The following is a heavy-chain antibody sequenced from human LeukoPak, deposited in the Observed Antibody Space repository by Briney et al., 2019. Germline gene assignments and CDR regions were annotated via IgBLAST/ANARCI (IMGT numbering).Heavy chain of an antibody. CDR1: GFTFSSYW. Sequence: PGGSLRLSCAASGFTFSSYWMHWVRQAPGKGLVWVSRINSDGSSTSYADSVKGRFTISRDSATNSVYLQMNSLRAEDTAVYYCARGSSGAFDYWGQGTLVTISS. V-gene: IGHV3-74*01. D-gene: IGHD4/OR15-4a*01. CDR2: INSDGSST. CDR3: ARGSSGAFDY. J-gene: IGHJ4*02.